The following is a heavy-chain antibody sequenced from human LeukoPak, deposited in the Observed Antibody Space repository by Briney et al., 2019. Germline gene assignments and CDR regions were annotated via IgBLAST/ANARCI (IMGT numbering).Heavy chain of an antibody. Sequence: PGGSLRLSCAASGFPFNTYEMNWVRQAPGKGLEWLSYISSSGSPIYYADSVKGRFTISRDNAKNTLYLQMNSLRPEDTAVYYCATGGSYEESDYWGQGTLVTVSS. V-gene: IGHV3-48*03. CDR2: ISSSGSPI. CDR3: ATGGSYEESDY. D-gene: IGHD1-26*01. CDR1: GFPFNTYE. J-gene: IGHJ4*02.